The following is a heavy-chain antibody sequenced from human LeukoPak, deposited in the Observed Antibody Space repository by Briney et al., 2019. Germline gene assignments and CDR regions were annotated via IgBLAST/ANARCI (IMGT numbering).Heavy chain of an antibody. CDR1: GFTFSDYF. CDR2: ISSSGSTI. CDR3: ARGVYGSRTIRHFDY. J-gene: IGHJ4*02. D-gene: IGHD3-10*01. Sequence: GGSLRLSCAASGFTFSDYFMSWIRQAPGKGLEWVSYISSSGSTIYYADSVKGRFTISRDNAKNSLYLQMNSLRAEDTAVYYCARGVYGSRTIRHFDYWGQGTLVTVSS. V-gene: IGHV3-11*01.